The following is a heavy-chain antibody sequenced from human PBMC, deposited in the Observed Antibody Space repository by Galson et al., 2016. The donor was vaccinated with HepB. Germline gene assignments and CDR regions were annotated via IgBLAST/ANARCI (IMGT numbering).Heavy chain of an antibody. CDR3: VRERRRWELLERFDI. D-gene: IGHD1-1*01. V-gene: IGHV1-18*01. Sequence: SVKVSCKASGYTFTSYGISWVRQAPGQGLEWMGWISVFNGDTKSAQNLQGSVTMTSDRSTSTAYMELRSLRSDDTAVYYCVRERRRWELLERFDIWGQGTLVTVSS. J-gene: IGHJ3*02. CDR1: GYTFTSYG. CDR2: ISVFNGDT.